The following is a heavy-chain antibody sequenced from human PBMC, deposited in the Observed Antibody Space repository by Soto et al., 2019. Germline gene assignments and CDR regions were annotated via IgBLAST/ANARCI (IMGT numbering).Heavy chain of an antibody. CDR3: ARRRYCGYACYHKHSYGMDV. Sequence: QVQLVQSGAELMKPGSSVKVSCRASGDTFSSYTVNWVRQAPGRGLEWMGRSIPVLGTTDYAQKFKGRVTITADKSSNIVYMELSSLRSEDTAVYYCARRRYCGYACYHKHSYGMDVWGQGTTVTVPS. CDR2: SIPVLGTT. J-gene: IGHJ6*02. CDR1: GDTFSSYT. V-gene: IGHV1-69*08. D-gene: IGHD2-21*02.